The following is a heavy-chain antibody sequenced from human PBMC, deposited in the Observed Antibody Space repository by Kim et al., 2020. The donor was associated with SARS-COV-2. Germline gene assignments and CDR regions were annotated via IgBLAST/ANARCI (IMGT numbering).Heavy chain of an antibody. J-gene: IGHJ3*01. D-gene: IGHD3-10*01. CDR1: GFTFTDAW. CDR3: ATLWFGEFFA. CDR2: IKTKTDGGAT. V-gene: IGHV3-15*07. Sequence: GGSLRLSCAASGFTFTDAWMHWVRQGPGKGLEWVGRIKTKTDGGATDYAAPVTDRFTISRDDSKNTLYLQMNNLKGDDTAMYYCATLWFGEFFAWGQGTMVTVSS.